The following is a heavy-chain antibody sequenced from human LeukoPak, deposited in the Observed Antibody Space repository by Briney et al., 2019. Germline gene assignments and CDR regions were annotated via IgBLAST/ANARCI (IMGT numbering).Heavy chain of an antibody. CDR2: IKEDGSEK. V-gene: IGHV3-7*04. CDR3: ARDSTSEVLRYFDALQYFDS. D-gene: IGHD3-9*01. J-gene: IGHJ4*02. CDR1: GFDFSDYW. Sequence: GGSVRLSCAASGFDFSDYWMSWVRQAPGRGLEWVANIKEDGSEKYYVDSVKGRFTISRDNAKNSMYLQMNRLRAEDTAVYYCARDSTSEVLRYFDALQYFDSWGQGTLSPSPQ.